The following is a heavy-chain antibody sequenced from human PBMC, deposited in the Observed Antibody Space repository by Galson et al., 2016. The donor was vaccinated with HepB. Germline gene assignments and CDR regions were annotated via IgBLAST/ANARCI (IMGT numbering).Heavy chain of an antibody. Sequence: SLRLSCAASGFTFSAYVMHWVRRAPGKGLECVALISYDGGSEYYADSVKGRFTISRDNSRNTLFLQMNSLRAEDTAVYYCAKILSGLSANDHWGQGTLVTVSS. J-gene: IGHJ4*02. CDR1: GFTFSAYV. CDR3: AKILSGLSANDH. D-gene: IGHD6-19*01. V-gene: IGHV3-30-3*02. CDR2: ISYDGGSE.